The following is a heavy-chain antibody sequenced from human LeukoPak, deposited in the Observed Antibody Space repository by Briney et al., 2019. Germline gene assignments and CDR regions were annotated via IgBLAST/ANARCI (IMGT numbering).Heavy chain of an antibody. CDR3: ATGAYCDH. Sequence: GGSLRLSCVASGFTFSRYGMTWVRQAPGKGLEWVSTISDTGDSTYYADSVKGRFTISRDNSENTLYLQMNGLRAEDTAIYFCATGAYCDHWGQGTLVTVSS. CDR2: ISDTGDST. J-gene: IGHJ4*02. V-gene: IGHV3-23*01. CDR1: GFTFSRYG.